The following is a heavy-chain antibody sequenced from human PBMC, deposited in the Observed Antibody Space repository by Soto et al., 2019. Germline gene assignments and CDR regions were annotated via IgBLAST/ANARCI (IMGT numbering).Heavy chain of an antibody. CDR2: ISAYNGNT. J-gene: IGHJ3*01. V-gene: IGHV1-18*01. CDR3: ARGGHDSSADALDF. CDR1: SYTFTSFG. D-gene: IGHD3-22*01. Sequence: QVQLVQSGAKVKKPGASVKVSCKASSYTFTSFGIIWVRQAPGQGLEWMGWISAYNGNTNYAQRVQGRVTMSTDTSTSTAYMELRSLRSDDTAVYYCARGGHDSSADALDFWGQGTMVTVSS.